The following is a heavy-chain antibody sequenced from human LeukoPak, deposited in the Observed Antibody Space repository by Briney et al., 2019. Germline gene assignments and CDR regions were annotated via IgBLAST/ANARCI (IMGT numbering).Heavy chain of an antibody. CDR2: IYSGGST. J-gene: IGHJ4*02. CDR3: ASAKNSGSYLPPLPFDY. V-gene: IGHV3-53*01. D-gene: IGHD1-26*01. CDR1: GFTVSSNY. Sequence: GGSLRLSCAASGFTVSSNYMSWVRQAPGKGLEWVSVIYSGGSTYYADSVKGRFTISRDNSKNTLYLQMNSLRAEDTAVYYCASAKNSGSYLPPLPFDYWGQGTLVTVSS.